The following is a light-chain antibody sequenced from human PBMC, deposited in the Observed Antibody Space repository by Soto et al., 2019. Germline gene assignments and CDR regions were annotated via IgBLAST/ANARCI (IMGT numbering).Light chain of an antibody. J-gene: IGLJ2*01. V-gene: IGLV7-46*01. CDR3: LVSYSGVRLV. CDR2: DTA. Sequence: AVVTQEPSLTVPPGGTVTLTCGSSTGAVTGSHYPYWFQQKPGQAPRTLIYDTANRFPWTPTRFSGSLLGGKAALTLSGAQPEDEADYYCLVSYSGVRLVFGGETKLTVL. CDR1: TGAVTGSHY.